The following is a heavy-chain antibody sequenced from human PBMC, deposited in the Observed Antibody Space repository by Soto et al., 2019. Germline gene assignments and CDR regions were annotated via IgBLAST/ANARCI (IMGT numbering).Heavy chain of an antibody. J-gene: IGHJ4*02. CDR3: AKGKANTVFGVDTLFDY. V-gene: IGHV3-23*01. D-gene: IGHD3-3*01. CDR2: ISGNGGYT. CDR1: GFTFSSYA. Sequence: GGSLRLSCAASGFTFSSYAMTWVRQAPGKGLEWVSPISGNGGYTYYSDSVRGRFTISRDNSKKTLYLQMDSLKADDTAVFYCAKGKANTVFGVDTLFDYWGQGTQVTVSS.